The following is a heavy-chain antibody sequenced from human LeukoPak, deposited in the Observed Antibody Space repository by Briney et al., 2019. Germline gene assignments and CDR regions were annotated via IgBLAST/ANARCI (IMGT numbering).Heavy chain of an antibody. D-gene: IGHD3-10*01. CDR2: INPDSGGT. V-gene: IGHV1-2*04. CDR3: ARGGPHYSGTYYDGFDI. CDR1: GYIFTDYY. J-gene: IGHJ3*02. Sequence: ASVKVSCKTSGYIFTDYYMHWLRQAPEQGLEWMGWINPDSGGTSYAQKFQGWVTMTSDTSISTAYMELNRLKSDDTAVYYCARGGPHYSGTYYDGFDIWGQGTMVTVSS.